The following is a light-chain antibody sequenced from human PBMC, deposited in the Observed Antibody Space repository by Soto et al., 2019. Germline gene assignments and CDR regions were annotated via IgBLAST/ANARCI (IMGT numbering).Light chain of an antibody. CDR1: SSDVGGYNY. CDR3: NSYTSSSTWI. CDR2: EVS. Sequence: QSALTQPPSASGSPGQSVTISCTGTSSDVGGYNYVSWYQQHPGKAPKLMIYEVSNRPSGVSDRFSGSKSGNTASLTISGLQAEDEADYYCNSYTSSSTWIFGGGTQLTVL. J-gene: IGLJ2*01. V-gene: IGLV2-14*01.